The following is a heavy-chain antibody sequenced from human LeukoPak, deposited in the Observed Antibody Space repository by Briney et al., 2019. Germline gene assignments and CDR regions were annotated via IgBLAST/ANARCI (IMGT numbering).Heavy chain of an antibody. CDR1: GYTFTGYY. J-gene: IGHJ4*02. D-gene: IGHD6-13*01. CDR3: ATRGGGLAAGPSSSWYPH. CDR2: INPNSGGT. V-gene: IGHV1-2*06. Sequence: ASVKVSCKASGYTFTGYYMHWVRPAPGQGLEWMGRINPNSGGTNYAQKFQGRVTMTRDTSISTAYMELSRLRSDDTAVYYCATRGGGLAAGPSSSWYPHWGQGTLVTVSS.